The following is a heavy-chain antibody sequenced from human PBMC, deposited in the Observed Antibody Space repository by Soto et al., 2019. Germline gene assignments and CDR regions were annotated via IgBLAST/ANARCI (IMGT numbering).Heavy chain of an antibody. V-gene: IGHV4-61*01. Sequence: SETLSLTCTVSGGSVRSGSYYWSWIRQPPGKGLEWIGYIYYSGTTNYNPSLKSRVTISVYTSKNQFSLKLSSVTAADTAVYYCARVEDYGDYFDYWGQGTLVTVSS. CDR2: IYYSGTT. D-gene: IGHD4-17*01. CDR3: ARVEDYGDYFDY. J-gene: IGHJ4*02. CDR1: GGSVRSGSYY.